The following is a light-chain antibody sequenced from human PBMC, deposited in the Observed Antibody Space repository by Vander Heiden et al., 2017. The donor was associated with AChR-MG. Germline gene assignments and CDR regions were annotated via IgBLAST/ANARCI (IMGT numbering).Light chain of an antibody. Sequence: DIQMTQSPSSLSASVGDRVTITCRASQGIRNDLGWFQQKPGKAPKYLIYAASTFQSGVPSRFSGSGSGTEFTLTISSLQPEDFATYYCVQYHHYPRTFGQVTKVEIK. J-gene: IGKJ1*01. CDR1: QGIRND. CDR3: VQYHHYPRT. V-gene: IGKV1-17*01. CDR2: AAS.